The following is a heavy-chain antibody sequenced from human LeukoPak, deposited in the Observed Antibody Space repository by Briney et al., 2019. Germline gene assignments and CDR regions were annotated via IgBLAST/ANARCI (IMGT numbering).Heavy chain of an antibody. CDR3: ARERKITIFGVAYDY. J-gene: IGHJ4*02. CDR1: GYTFTGYY. D-gene: IGHD3-3*01. CDR2: INPNGGGT. Sequence: ASVKVSCKASGYTFTGYYMHWVRQAPGQGLEWMGRINPNGGGTNFAQKFQGRVTMTSDTSISTAYMELSRLRSDDAAVYYCARERKITIFGVAYDYWGQGTLVTVSS. V-gene: IGHV1-2*06.